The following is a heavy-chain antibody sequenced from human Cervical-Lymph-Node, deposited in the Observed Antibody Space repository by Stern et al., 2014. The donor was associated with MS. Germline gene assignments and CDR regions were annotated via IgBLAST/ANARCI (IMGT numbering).Heavy chain of an antibody. Sequence: VQLVESGGGLVKPGGSLRLSCAASGFTFSNAWMSWVRQGPGKVLEGVGRVKGKRDGETRDYGAPVKGRFTISRDDSKNTLYLQMNSLKAEDTAVYYCTTDTRFLEWLGEQQFDYGLDVWGQGTTVTVSS. V-gene: IGHV3-15*01. CDR2: VKGKRDGETR. CDR1: GFTFSNAW. D-gene: IGHD3-3*01. CDR3: TTDTRFLEWLGEQQFDYGLDV. J-gene: IGHJ6*02.